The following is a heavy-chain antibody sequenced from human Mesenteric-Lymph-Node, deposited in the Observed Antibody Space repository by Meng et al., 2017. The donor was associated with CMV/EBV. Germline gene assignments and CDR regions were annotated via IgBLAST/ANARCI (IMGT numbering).Heavy chain of an antibody. Sequence: GGSLRLSCAASGFTFSSHALHWVRQAPGKGLEYVSGFSTNGGTIYYADSVKGRFTISRDNSKNTLYLQMGSLRAEDMAVYYCAREGDYYYDSSGYYFDYWGQGTLVTVSS. D-gene: IGHD3-22*01. J-gene: IGHJ4*02. CDR1: GFTFSSHA. CDR2: FSTNGGTI. V-gene: IGHV3-64*02. CDR3: AREGDYYYDSSGYYFDY.